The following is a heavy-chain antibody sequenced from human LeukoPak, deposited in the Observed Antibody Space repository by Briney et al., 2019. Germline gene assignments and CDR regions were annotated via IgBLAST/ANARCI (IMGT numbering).Heavy chain of an antibody. V-gene: IGHV4-30-4*01. Sequence: SETLSLTCTVSGGSIRSGDYYWSWIRQPPGKGLEWIGYIYYSGGTDYNPSLSSRVIISVDTSKNQFSLKLSSVTAADTAVYYCAREPWGYGSGGDYWGQGTLVTVSS. J-gene: IGHJ4*02. D-gene: IGHD3-10*01. CDR2: IYYSGGT. CDR1: GGSIRSGDYY. CDR3: AREPWGYGSGGDY.